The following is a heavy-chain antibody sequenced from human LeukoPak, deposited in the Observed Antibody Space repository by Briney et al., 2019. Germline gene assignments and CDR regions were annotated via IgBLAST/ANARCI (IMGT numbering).Heavy chain of an antibody. V-gene: IGHV4-59*01. CDR3: ARAPRRFYGCGSCGPRGIDG. J-gene: IGHJ4*02. CDR2: IYNRGT. CDR1: GGSINSYY. Sequence: PPQTLSLTRTVSGGSINSYYCSWVRQLPGKGLEWIGYIYNRGTNYNTSLKKRVTISVVTSEDQFSLLLSSVTAADTAVYYCARAPRRFYGCGSCGPRGIDGRGQGTVVTVSS. D-gene: IGHD2/OR15-2a*01.